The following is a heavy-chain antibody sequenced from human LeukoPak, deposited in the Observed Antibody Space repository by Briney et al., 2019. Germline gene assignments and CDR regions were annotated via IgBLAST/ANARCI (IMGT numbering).Heavy chain of an antibody. V-gene: IGHV4-34*01. D-gene: IGHD2-15*01. Sequence: SETLSLTCAVYGGSFSGYYWSWIRQPPGKGLEWIGEINHSGSTNYNPSLKSRVTISVDTSKNQFSLKLSSVTAADTAVYFCARIHRDCRGGRCYALDLWGQGILVTVSS. J-gene: IGHJ5*02. CDR2: INHSGST. CDR1: GGSFSGYY. CDR3: ARIHRDCRGGRCYALDL.